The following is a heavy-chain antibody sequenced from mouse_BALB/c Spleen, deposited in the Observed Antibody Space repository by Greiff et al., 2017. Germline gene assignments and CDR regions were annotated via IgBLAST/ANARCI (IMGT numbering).Heavy chain of an antibody. J-gene: IGHJ2*01. V-gene: IGHV3-2*02. D-gene: IGHD2-1*01. Sequence: EVKLVESGPGLVKPSQSLSLTCTVTGYSITSDYAWNWIRQFPGNKLEWMGYISYSGSTSYNPSLKSRISITRDTSKNQFFLQLNSVTTEDTATYYCARWGNYEYFDYWGQGTTLTVSS. CDR1: GYSITSDYA. CDR2: ISYSGST. CDR3: ARWGNYEYFDY.